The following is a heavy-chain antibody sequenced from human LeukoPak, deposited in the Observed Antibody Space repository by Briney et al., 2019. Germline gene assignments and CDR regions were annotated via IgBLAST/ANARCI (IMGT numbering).Heavy chain of an antibody. CDR1: GGSFSGYY. V-gene: IGHV4-34*01. CDR3: ARVGVSIAVAGYYFDY. D-gene: IGHD6-19*01. J-gene: IGHJ4*02. Sequence: PSETLSLTCAVYGGSFSGYYWSWIRQPPGKGLEWIGEINHSGSTNYKPSLKSRVTISVDTSKNQFSLKLSSVTAADTAVYYCARVGVSIAVAGYYFDYWGQGTLVTVSS. CDR2: INHSGST.